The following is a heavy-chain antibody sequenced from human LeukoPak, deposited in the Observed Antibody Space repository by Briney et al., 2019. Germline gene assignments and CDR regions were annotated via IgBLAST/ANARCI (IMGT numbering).Heavy chain of an antibody. D-gene: IGHD3-10*01. CDR3: AREFWNYRSGNLQAFDI. Sequence: SETLSLTCTVSGASITSSSYFWGWIRQAPGKGLEWIGTIYYSGSTYYSPSLKSRVTISVDTSKNQFSLKVNSVTAADTAVYYCAREFWNYRSGNLQAFDIWGQGTMVTVSS. CDR1: GASITSSSYF. V-gene: IGHV4-39*07. CDR2: IYYSGST. J-gene: IGHJ3*02.